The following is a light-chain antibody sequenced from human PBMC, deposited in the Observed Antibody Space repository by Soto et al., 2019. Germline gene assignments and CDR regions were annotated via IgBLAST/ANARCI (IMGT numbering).Light chain of an antibody. J-gene: IGKJ1*01. CDR3: QQYSDWPLT. CDR2: GIS. V-gene: IGKV3-20*01. CDR1: QSVTSNY. Sequence: VVRTQSPATLSVSPGERATLSCRASQSVTSNYLAWYQQKPGQAPRLLIYGISTRATGVPDRFSGSGSGTDFTLTISRLEPEDFAVYYCQQYSDWPLTFGQGTKVDIK.